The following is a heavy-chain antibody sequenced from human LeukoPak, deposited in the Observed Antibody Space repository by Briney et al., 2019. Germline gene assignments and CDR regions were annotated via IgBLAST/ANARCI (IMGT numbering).Heavy chain of an antibody. CDR3: ARDRASFDFWSGYYF. CDR1: GGSITNDY. V-gene: IGHV4-59*01. Sequence: SETLSLTCTVSGGSITNDYWSWIRQPPGKGLEWIGYISYSGNTKYNPSLRSRVTISVDSSKNQFSLKLSSVTAADTAVYYCARDRASFDFWSGYYFWGQGTLVTVSS. CDR2: ISYSGNT. D-gene: IGHD3-3*01. J-gene: IGHJ4*02.